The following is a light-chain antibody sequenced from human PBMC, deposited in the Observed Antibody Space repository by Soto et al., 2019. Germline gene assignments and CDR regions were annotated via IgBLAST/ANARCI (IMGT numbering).Light chain of an antibody. CDR1: QGNGRY. CDR3: QKYNSAPRT. J-gene: IGKJ1*01. CDR2: GAA. Sequence: DIQMTQSPSSLSASGGDRVTRTCRASQGNGRYLDWYQHKPGKVPKLLIHGAATLQSGVPARFGGRGSGTKFTLTISSLQPEDVANCDVQKYNSAPRTFGQGTKVELK. V-gene: IGKV1-27*01.